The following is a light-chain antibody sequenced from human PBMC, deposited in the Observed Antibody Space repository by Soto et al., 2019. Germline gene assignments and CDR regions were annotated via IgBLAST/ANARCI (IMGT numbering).Light chain of an antibody. J-gene: IGLJ3*02. CDR2: EVS. CDR3: CSYAGTTTWV. Sequence: QSVLTQPASVSGSPGQSITISCTGTSSDVGSYNLVSWFQQHPGKAPKFMIYEVSKRPSGVSTRFSGSKSGNTASLTISGLQAEDEADYYCCSYAGTTTWVFGGGTKLTVL. CDR1: SSDVGSYNL. V-gene: IGLV2-23*02.